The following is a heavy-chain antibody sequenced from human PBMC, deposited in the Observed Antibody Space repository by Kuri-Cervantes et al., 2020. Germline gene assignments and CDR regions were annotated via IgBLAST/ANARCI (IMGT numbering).Heavy chain of an antibody. Sequence: LSLTCAASGFTFSNAWMSWVRQAPGKGLEWVGRIKSKTDGGTTDYAAPVKGRFTISRDDSKNTLYLQMNSLKTEDTAVYYCTTHYSGYDFVPNYWGQGTLVTVSS. V-gene: IGHV3-15*01. CDR2: IKSKTDGGTT. CDR1: GFTFSNAW. CDR3: TTHYSGYDFVPNY. D-gene: IGHD5-12*01. J-gene: IGHJ4*02.